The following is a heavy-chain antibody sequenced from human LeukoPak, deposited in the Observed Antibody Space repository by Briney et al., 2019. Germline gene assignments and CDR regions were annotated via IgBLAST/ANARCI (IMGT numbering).Heavy chain of an antibody. CDR2: IYTSGST. CDR3: ARGVLYYDILTGYLDYYMDV. Sequence: PSETLSLTCTVSGGSISSNSYYWSWIRQPAGKGLEWIGRIYTSGSTNYNPSLKSRVTISVDTSKNQFSLKLSSVTAADTAVYYCARGVLYYDILTGYLDYYMDVWGKGTTVTISS. D-gene: IGHD3-9*01. J-gene: IGHJ6*03. V-gene: IGHV4-61*02. CDR1: GGSISSNSYY.